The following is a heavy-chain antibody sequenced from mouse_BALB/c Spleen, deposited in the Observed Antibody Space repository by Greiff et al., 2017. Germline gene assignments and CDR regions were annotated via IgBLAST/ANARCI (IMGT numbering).Heavy chain of an antibody. D-gene: IGHD1-1*01. CDR2: INPSTGYT. V-gene: IGHV1-7*01. CDR1: GYTFTSYW. CDR3: ARDYYGSSFDY. Sequence: QVQLKQSGAELAKPGASVTMSCKASGYTFTSYWMHWVKQRPGQGLEWIGYINPSTGYTEYNQKFKDKATLTADKSSSTAYMQLSSLTSEDSAVYYCARDYYGSSFDYWGQGTTLTVSS. J-gene: IGHJ2*01.